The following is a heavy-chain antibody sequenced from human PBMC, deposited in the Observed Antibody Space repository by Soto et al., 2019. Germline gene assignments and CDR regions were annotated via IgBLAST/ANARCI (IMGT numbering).Heavy chain of an antibody. V-gene: IGHV1-3*01. CDR3: ARDPGSSWSNWFDP. CDR2: INASNGNT. J-gene: IGHJ5*02. D-gene: IGHD6-13*01. Sequence: ASVKVSCKASGYTFTSYAMHWVRQAPGQRLEWMGWINASNGNTKYAQKFQGRVTITRDTSASTAYMELSSLRSEDTAVYYCARDPGSSWSNWFDPWGQGTLVTVSS. CDR1: GYTFTSYA.